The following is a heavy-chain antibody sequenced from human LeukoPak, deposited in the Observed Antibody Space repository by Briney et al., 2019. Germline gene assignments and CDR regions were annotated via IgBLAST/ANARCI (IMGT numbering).Heavy chain of an antibody. CDR3: ARGAAYCGGDCYST. CDR1: GYTFTSYD. J-gene: IGHJ5*02. D-gene: IGHD2-21*02. Sequence: ASVKVSCKASGYTFTSYDINWVRQATGQGLEWMGWMNPNSGNTGYAQKFQGGVTMTRNTSISTAYMELSSLRSEDTAVYYCARGAAYCGGDCYSTWGQGTLVTVSS. V-gene: IGHV1-8*01. CDR2: MNPNSGNT.